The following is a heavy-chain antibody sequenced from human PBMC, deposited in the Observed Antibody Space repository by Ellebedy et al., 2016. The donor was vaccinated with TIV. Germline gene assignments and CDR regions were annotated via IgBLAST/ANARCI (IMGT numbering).Heavy chain of an antibody. CDR2: ISYDGNSK. CDR3: ARDSGSGAFDI. V-gene: IGHV3-30-3*01. J-gene: IGHJ3*02. Sequence: PGGSLRLSCAASGFTFNSYAMHWVRQAPGKGLEWVAVISYDGNSKYYADSVKGRFTISRDNSKDTLYLQVNSLRAEDTAVYYCARDSGSGAFDIWGQGTLVTVSS. D-gene: IGHD3-10*01. CDR1: GFTFNSYA.